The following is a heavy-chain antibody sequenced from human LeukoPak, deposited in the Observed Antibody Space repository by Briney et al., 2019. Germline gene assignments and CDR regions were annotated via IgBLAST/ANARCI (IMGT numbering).Heavy chain of an antibody. CDR2: IYSGGST. J-gene: IGHJ4*02. Sequence: GGSLRLSCAASGFTVSSNYMSWVRQAPGKGLEWVSVIYSGGSTYYADSVKGRFTISRDNSKNTLYLQMNSLRAEDTAVYYCAKDGQWLPGDYFDYWGQGTLVTVSS. CDR1: GFTVSSNY. CDR3: AKDGQWLPGDYFDY. D-gene: IGHD6-19*01. V-gene: IGHV3-53*01.